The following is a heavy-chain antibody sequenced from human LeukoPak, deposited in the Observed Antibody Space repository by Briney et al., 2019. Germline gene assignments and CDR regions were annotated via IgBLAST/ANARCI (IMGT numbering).Heavy chain of an antibody. V-gene: IGHV4-34*01. D-gene: IGHD6-19*01. CDR3: ASSYGSGWQNDY. CDR1: GGSFSGYY. CDR2: INHSGST. J-gene: IGHJ4*02. Sequence: ASETLSLTCAVYGGSFSGYYWSWIRQPPGKGLEWIGEINHSGSTNYNPSLKSRVTISVDTSKNQFSLKLSSVTAADTAVYYCASSYGSGWQNDYWGQGTLVTVSS.